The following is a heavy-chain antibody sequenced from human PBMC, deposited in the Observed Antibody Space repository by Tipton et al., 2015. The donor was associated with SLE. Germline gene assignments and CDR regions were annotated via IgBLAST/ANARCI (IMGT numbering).Heavy chain of an antibody. Sequence: LRLSCTVSGGSTSSSSYYWGWFRQPPGKGLEWIGSIYYSGSTYYNPSLKSRVTISVDTSKNQFSLKLSSVTAADTAVYYCARDRSIAAAGNYFDYWGQGTLVTVSS. CDR1: GGSTSSSSYY. CDR2: IYYSGST. J-gene: IGHJ4*02. V-gene: IGHV4-39*02. D-gene: IGHD6-13*01. CDR3: ARDRSIAAAGNYFDY.